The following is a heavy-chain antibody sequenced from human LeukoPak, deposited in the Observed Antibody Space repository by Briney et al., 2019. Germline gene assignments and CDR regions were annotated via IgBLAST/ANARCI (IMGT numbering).Heavy chain of an antibody. CDR3: ARVYSTNYYGSGDRPFLFDY. V-gene: IGHV1-18*01. Sequence: ASVKVSCKASGFTFTSYGFSWVRQAPGQGLEWMGWISTYYGNTNYAQKLQDRVTMTTDTSTSTAYMELTSLRSDDTAVYYCARVYSTNYYGSGDRPFLFDYWGQGTVVTVSS. CDR1: GFTFTSYG. D-gene: IGHD3-10*01. CDR2: ISTYYGNT. J-gene: IGHJ4*02.